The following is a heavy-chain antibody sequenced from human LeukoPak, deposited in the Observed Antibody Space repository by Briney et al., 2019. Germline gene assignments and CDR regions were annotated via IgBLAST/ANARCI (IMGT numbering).Heavy chain of an antibody. CDR2: ISSSSSYI. CDR3: AGCRDPIVATIHY. J-gene: IGHJ4*02. Sequence: PGGSLRLTCAASGFTFSSYSMNWVRQAPGKGLEWVSSISSSSSYIYYADSVKGRFTISRDNAKNSLYLQMNSLRAEDTAVYYCAGCRDPIVATIHYWGQGTLVTVSS. V-gene: IGHV3-21*01. CDR1: GFTFSSYS. D-gene: IGHD5-12*01.